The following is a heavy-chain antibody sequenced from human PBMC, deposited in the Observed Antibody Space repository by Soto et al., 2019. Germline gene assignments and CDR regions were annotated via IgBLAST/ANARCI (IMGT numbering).Heavy chain of an antibody. Sequence: SETLSLTCTVSGGSISSYYWSWIRQPPGKGLEWIGYIYYSGSTNYSPSLKSRVTISVDTSKNQFSLKLSSVTAADTAVYYWASTTLYYYDSSGYYYSWFDRWGQGTLVAVSS. V-gene: IGHV4-59*01. CDR2: IYYSGST. CDR3: ASTTLYYYDSSGYYYSWFDR. J-gene: IGHJ5*02. CDR1: GGSISSYY. D-gene: IGHD3-22*01.